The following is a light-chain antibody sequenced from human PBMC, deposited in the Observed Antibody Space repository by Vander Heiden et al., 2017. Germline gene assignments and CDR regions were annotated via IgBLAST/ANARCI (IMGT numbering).Light chain of an antibody. Sequence: SYVLTQPPSVSLAPGQTGRISCGGNNIGRKSVHWYQQKPGQAPVLVVYDDSDRPSGIPERFSGSNSGNAATLTISRVEVGDEADYYCQVWDSSIDPHVVFGGGTKLTVL. CDR2: DDS. CDR3: QVWDSSIDPHVV. J-gene: IGLJ2*01. CDR1: NIGRKS. V-gene: IGLV3-21*02.